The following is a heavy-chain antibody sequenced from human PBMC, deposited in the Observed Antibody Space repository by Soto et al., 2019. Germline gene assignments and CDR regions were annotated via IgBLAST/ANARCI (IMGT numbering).Heavy chain of an antibody. CDR3: ARAPRYCSGGSWPGPLFDY. CDR2: IYYSGST. CDR1: GGSISSGGYY. V-gene: IGHV4-31*03. D-gene: IGHD2-15*01. Sequence: PSETLSLTCTVSGGSISSGGYYWSWIRQHPGKGLEWIGYIYYSGSTYYNPSLKSRVTISVDTSKNQFSLKLSSVTAADTAVYYCARAPRYCSGGSWPGPLFDYWGQGTLVTVSS. J-gene: IGHJ4*02.